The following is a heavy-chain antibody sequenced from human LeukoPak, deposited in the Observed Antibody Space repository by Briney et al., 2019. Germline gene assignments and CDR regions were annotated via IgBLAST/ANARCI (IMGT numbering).Heavy chain of an antibody. CDR2: ISGSGGST. V-gene: IGHV3-23*01. J-gene: IGHJ4*02. CDR1: GFTFSSYG. D-gene: IGHD1-26*01. CDR3: AKTWDIVGATGFDY. Sequence: GGSLRLSCAASGFTFSSYGMSWVRQAPGKGLEWVSAISGSGGSTYYADSVKGRFTISRDNSKNTLYLQMNSLRAEDTAVYYCAKTWDIVGATGFDYWGQGTLVTVSS.